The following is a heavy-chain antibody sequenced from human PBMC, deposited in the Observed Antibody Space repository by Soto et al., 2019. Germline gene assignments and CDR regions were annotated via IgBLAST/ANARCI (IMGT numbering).Heavy chain of an antibody. CDR3: ARADYYDSSGFYYDY. D-gene: IGHD3-22*01. J-gene: IGHJ4*02. CDR2: INPSGGST. V-gene: IGHV1-46*01. CDR1: GYIFTNHY. Sequence: QVQLVQSGAEVKKPGASVKVSCKASGYIFTNHYIHWVRQAPGQGLEWMGIINPSGGSTNYLQKFPGRVNMNRDKSKRTGYNEVSRLRSGDPGVYFCARADYYDSSGFYYDYWGQGTLVTVSS.